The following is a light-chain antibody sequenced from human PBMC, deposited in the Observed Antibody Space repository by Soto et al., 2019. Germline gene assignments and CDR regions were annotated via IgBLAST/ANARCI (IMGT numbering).Light chain of an antibody. J-gene: IGKJ1*01. V-gene: IGKV3-20*01. CDR3: QHYDTSPWT. Sequence: EIVLTQSPGTLSLSLGERVTLPCRASQSVSSGYLAWYQQKPGQAPRLLIYGASSMATGIPERFSGTGSGTDFALTISRLEPEDFAVYYCQHYDTSPWTFGQGTKVEIK. CDR2: GAS. CDR1: QSVSSGY.